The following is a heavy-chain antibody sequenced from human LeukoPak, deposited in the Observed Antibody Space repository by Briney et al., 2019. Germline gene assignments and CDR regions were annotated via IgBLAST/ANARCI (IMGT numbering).Heavy chain of an antibody. CDR3: ARVSVAVAGAH. CDR2: INSDGSNT. D-gene: IGHD6-19*01. Sequence: GGSLRLSCAASGFTFSSYWMHWVRQAQGKGLVWVARINSDGSNTSYPASVKGRFTISRDNAKNTLYLQMNSLRAEDTAVYYCARVSVAVAGAHWGQGTLVTVSS. J-gene: IGHJ4*02. CDR1: GFTFSSYW. V-gene: IGHV3-74*01.